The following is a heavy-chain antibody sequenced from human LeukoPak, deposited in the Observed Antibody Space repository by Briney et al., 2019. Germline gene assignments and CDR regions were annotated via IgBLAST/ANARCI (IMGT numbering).Heavy chain of an antibody. J-gene: IGHJ4*02. CDR1: GGSISSSSYY. V-gene: IGHV4-39*01. CDR3: ARLVSDYYGSGSYYNSLDY. Sequence: PSETLSLTCTVSGGSISSSSYYWGWIRQPPGKGLEWIGSIYYSGSTYYNPSLTSRVTISVDTSKNQFSLKLSSVTAADTAVYYCARLVSDYYGSGSYYNSLDYWGQGTLVTVSS. CDR2: IYYSGST. D-gene: IGHD3-10*01.